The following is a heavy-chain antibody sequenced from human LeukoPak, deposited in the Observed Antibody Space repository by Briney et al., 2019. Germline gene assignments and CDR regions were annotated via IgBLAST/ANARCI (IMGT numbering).Heavy chain of an antibody. V-gene: IGHV1-2*02. CDR1: GYIFTSYY. CDR2: INPNTGST. D-gene: IGHD2-21*01. CDR3: ARSVSISPVFDY. Sequence: ASVKVSCKASGYIFTSYYMHWVRQAPGQGLEWMGWINPNTGSTNFAQKLQGRIAMMRATSITTFYMELNSLRSDDTAVYYCARSVSISPVFDYWGQGTLIPVSS. J-gene: IGHJ4*02.